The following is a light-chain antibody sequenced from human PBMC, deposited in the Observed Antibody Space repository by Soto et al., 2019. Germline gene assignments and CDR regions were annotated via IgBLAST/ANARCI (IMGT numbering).Light chain of an antibody. V-gene: IGKV1-13*02. Sequence: AIQLTQSPSSLSASVGDRVTITCRASQGIRGALAWYQQRPGKPPKMLIYDVSKLERGVPSRFSGSVSGTHFTLTTSSLQAEDFATYYCQQFNSYPITFGQGTRLEIK. CDR3: QQFNSYPIT. CDR2: DVS. J-gene: IGKJ5*01. CDR1: QGIRGA.